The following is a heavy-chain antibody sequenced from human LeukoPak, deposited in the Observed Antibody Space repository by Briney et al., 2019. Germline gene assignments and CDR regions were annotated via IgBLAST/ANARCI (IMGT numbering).Heavy chain of an antibody. CDR3: ARSKTGSYARPFDY. V-gene: IGHV3-66*01. Sequence: GWSLRLSCAASGFSVSSDYMSWVRQAPGKGLECVSLLYSGGSSHYTGSVKGRFTISSDKSKNMVFLQMNSLRGEDTAVYFCARSKTGSYARPFDYWGQGTLVTVSS. J-gene: IGHJ4*02. CDR1: GFSVSSDY. CDR2: LYSGGSS. D-gene: IGHD1-26*01.